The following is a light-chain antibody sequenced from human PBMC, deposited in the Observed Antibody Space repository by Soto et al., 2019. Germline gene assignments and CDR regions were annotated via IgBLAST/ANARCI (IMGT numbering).Light chain of an antibody. V-gene: IGKV1-5*01. CDR1: ESISTW. J-gene: IGKJ1*01. CDR3: QHYNSYSEA. Sequence: DIQMTQSPSTLSASAGDRVTITCRANESISTWLAWYQQKSGKAPELLIYDASSLESGVPSRFSGSGSGTEFSLTISSLQPDDFATYYCQHYNSYSEAFGQGTKVE. CDR2: DAS.